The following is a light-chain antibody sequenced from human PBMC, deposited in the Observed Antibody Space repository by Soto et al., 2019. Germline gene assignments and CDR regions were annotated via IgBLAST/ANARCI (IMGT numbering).Light chain of an antibody. CDR2: KSS. CDR1: QTISSW. V-gene: IGKV1-5*03. CDR3: QHYNSYSEA. Sequence: EILITQSPSTLSGSVGDRVTITCRASQTISSWLAWYQQKPGKAHKLLIYKSSTLKSGCQSRFSGSASGTEVTLTISNLQTYDFATYYFQHYNSYSEAFGQGDK. J-gene: IGKJ1*01.